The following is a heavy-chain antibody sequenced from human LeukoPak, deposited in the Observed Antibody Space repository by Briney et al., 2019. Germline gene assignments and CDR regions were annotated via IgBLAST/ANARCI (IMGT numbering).Heavy chain of an antibody. Sequence: ASVKVSCKASGYTFTGYYMHWVRQAPGQGLEWMGWINPNSGGTNYAQKFQGWVTMTRDTSISTAYMELSRLRSDDTAVYYCARAYSYGLLDAFDIWGQATMVTVSS. CDR2: INPNSGGT. CDR3: ARAYSYGLLDAFDI. J-gene: IGHJ3*02. D-gene: IGHD5-18*01. V-gene: IGHV1-2*04. CDR1: GYTFTGYY.